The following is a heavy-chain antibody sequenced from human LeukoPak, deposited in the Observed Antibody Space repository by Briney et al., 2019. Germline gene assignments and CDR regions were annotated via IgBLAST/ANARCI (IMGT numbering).Heavy chain of an antibody. CDR2: IIPIFGTA. CDR3: ASQPSITNWFDP. Sequence: ASVKVSCKASEGTFSSYAISWVRQAPGQGLEWMGGIIPIFGTANYAQKFQGRVTITTDESTSTAYMELSSLRSEDTAVYYCASQPSITNWFDPWGQGTLVTVSS. V-gene: IGHV1-69*05. D-gene: IGHD5-24*01. J-gene: IGHJ5*02. CDR1: EGTFSSYA.